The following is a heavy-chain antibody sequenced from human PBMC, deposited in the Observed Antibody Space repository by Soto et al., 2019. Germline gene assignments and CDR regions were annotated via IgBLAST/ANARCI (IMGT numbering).Heavy chain of an antibody. J-gene: IGHJ4*02. CDR1: GGSISSGGYS. Sequence: SETLSLTCAVSGGSISSGGYSWSWIRQPPGKGLEWIGYIYHSGSTYYNPSLKSRVTISVDRSKNQFSLKLSSVTAADTAVYYCARGVAVVVTAYFDYWGQGTLVTVSS. D-gene: IGHD2-21*02. CDR2: IYHSGST. V-gene: IGHV4-30-2*01. CDR3: ARGVAVVVTAYFDY.